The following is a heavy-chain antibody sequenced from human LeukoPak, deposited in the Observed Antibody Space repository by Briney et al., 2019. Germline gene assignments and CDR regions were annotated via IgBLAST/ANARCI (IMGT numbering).Heavy chain of an antibody. CDR2: IWYDGSNK. D-gene: IGHD3-3*01. Sequence: PGGSLRLSCAASGFTFSTYGMHWVRQAPGKGLEWVSFIWYDGSNKYYADSVKGRFTISRDNAKNTLSLQMNTLRAEDTAVYYCARNGVDGGSDYWGQGALVTVSS. V-gene: IGHV3-33*01. CDR1: GFTFSTYG. J-gene: IGHJ4*02. CDR3: ARNGVDGGSDY.